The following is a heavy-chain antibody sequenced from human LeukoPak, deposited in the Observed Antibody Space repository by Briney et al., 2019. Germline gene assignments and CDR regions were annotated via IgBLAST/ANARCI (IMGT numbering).Heavy chain of an antibody. D-gene: IGHD2-2*01. Sequence: GGSLRLSCAASGFTFSSYGMHWVRQAPGKGLEWVAFIRYDGSNKYYADSVKGRFTTSRDSSKNTLFLQMNSLRAEDTAVYYCARRYCSSTSCSFGRELDYWGQGTLVTVSS. CDR3: ARRYCSSTSCSFGRELDY. V-gene: IGHV3-30*02. CDR2: IRYDGSNK. J-gene: IGHJ4*02. CDR1: GFTFSSYG.